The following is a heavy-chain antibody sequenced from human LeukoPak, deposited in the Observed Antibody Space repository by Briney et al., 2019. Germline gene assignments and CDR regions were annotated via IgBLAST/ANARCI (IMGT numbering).Heavy chain of an antibody. CDR3: ARDKYVGDYDILTGYSHYFDY. J-gene: IGHJ4*02. CDR1: GYTFTSYA. Sequence: ASVKVSCKASGYTFTSYAMNWVRQAPGQGLEWMGWISAYNGNTNYAQKLQGRVTMTTDTSTSTAYMELRSLRSDDTAVYYCARDKYVGDYDILTGYSHYFDYWGQGTLVTVSS. CDR2: ISAYNGNT. V-gene: IGHV1-18*01. D-gene: IGHD3-9*01.